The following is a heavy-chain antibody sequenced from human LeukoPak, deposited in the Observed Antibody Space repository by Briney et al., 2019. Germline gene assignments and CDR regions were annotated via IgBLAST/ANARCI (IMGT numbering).Heavy chain of an antibody. J-gene: IGHJ6*02. CDR1: GFTFNSYA. CDR2: ISYDGSNK. V-gene: IGHV3-30-3*01. Sequence: PGRSLRLSCAASGFTFNSYAMHWVRQTPGKGLEWVAFISYDGSNKLYADSVKGRFTISRDNSKNTLYLQMNSLRAEDTAVYYCAKDHRDSGNYYYYYGLDVWGQGTMVTVSS. CDR3: AKDHRDSGNYYYYYGLDV. D-gene: IGHD1-26*01.